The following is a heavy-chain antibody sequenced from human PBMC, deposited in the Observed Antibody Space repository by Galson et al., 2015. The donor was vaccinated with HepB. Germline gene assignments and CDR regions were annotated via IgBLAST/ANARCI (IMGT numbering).Heavy chain of an antibody. J-gene: IGHJ6*02. V-gene: IGHV1-69*13. D-gene: IGHD1-26*01. Sequence: SVKVSCKASGGTFSSYAISWVRQAPGQGLEWMGGIIPIFGTANYAQKFQGRVTITADESTSPAYMELSSLRSEDTAVYYCARPRNSGSYYYYGMDVWGQGTTVTVSS. CDR2: IIPIFGTA. CDR3: ARPRNSGSYYYYGMDV. CDR1: GGTFSSYA.